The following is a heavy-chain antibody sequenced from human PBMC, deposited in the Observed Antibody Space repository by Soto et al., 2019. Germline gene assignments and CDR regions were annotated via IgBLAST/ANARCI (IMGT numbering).Heavy chain of an antibody. CDR3: ARLGMQQLRNYYYYYSLGV. Sequence: QLQLQESGPGLVKPSETLSLTCTVSGGSISSSSYYWGWIRQPPGKGLEWIGSIYYSGSTYYNPSLKSRVTISVDTSKNQFSLKLSSVTAADTAVYYCARLGMQQLRNYYYYYSLGVWGKGTTVTVSS. CDR1: GGSISSSSYY. D-gene: IGHD6-13*01. J-gene: IGHJ6*03. CDR2: IYYSGST. V-gene: IGHV4-39*01.